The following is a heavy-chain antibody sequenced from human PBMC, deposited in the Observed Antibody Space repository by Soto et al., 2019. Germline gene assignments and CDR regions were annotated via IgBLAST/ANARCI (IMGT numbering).Heavy chain of an antibody. CDR2: ISAYNGNT. V-gene: IGHV1-18*01. J-gene: IGHJ4*02. CDR1: GYAFTSYG. Sequence: ASVKVYCKASGYAFTSYGISWVRQAPGQGLEWMGWISAYNGNTNYAQKLQGRVTMTTDTSTSTAYMELRSLRSDDTAVYYCARDYGGYSYGPEYYFDYWGQGTLVTVS. CDR3: ARDYGGYSYGPEYYFDY. D-gene: IGHD5-18*01.